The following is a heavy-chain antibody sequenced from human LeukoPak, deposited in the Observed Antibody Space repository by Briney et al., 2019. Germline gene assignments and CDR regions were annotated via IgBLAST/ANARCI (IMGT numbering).Heavy chain of an antibody. Sequence: PGGSLRLSCAATGFTFSSFGMHWVRPAPGKGLEWVSFINYNGRDKHYADSVKGRFTISRDSSKNTLSLQMNSLRAEDTAVYFCAKDSPTYYADSWGQGTLVTVSS. CDR2: INYNGRDK. J-gene: IGHJ4*02. CDR3: AKDSPTYYADS. CDR1: GFTFSSFG. D-gene: IGHD2/OR15-2a*01. V-gene: IGHV3-30*02.